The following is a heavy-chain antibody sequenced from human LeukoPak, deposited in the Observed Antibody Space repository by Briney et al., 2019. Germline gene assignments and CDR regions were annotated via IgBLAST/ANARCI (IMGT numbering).Heavy chain of an antibody. Sequence: PGGSLRLSCAASGFTFSSYEMNWVRQAPGKGLEWVSYISSSGSTIYYADSVKGRFTISRDNAKNSLYLQMNSLRAEDTAVYYCAKGGGYGAQYYYYYLDVWGKGTTVTISS. D-gene: IGHD5-12*01. CDR1: GFTFSSYE. CDR3: AKGGGYGAQYYYYYLDV. CDR2: ISSSGSTI. J-gene: IGHJ6*03. V-gene: IGHV3-48*03.